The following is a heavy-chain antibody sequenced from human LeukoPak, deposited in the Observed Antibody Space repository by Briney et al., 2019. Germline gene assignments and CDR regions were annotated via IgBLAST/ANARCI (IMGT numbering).Heavy chain of an antibody. CDR3: ATGDFWSGYYDY. D-gene: IGHD3-3*01. CDR2: INAGNGNT. V-gene: IGHV1-3*01. J-gene: IGHJ4*02. Sequence: ASVKVSCKASEYTFTSYAMHWVRQAPGQRLEWMGWINAGNGNTKYSQKFQGRVTITRDTSASTAYMELSSLRSEDTAVYYCATGDFWSGYYDYWGQGTLVTVSS. CDR1: EYTFTSYA.